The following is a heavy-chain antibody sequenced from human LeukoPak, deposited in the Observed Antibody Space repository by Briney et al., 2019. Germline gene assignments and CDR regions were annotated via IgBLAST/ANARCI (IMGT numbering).Heavy chain of an antibody. J-gene: IGHJ4*02. D-gene: IGHD2-15*01. V-gene: IGHV3-21*01. CDR1: GFTFSSYS. Sequence: PGGSLRLSCAASGFTFSSYSMNWVRQAPGQGLEWVSSISSSSSYIYYADSVKGRFTISRDNAKNSLYLQMNSLRAEDTAVYYCASIVVVAAASDYWGQGTLVTVSS. CDR3: ASIVVVAAASDY. CDR2: ISSSSSYI.